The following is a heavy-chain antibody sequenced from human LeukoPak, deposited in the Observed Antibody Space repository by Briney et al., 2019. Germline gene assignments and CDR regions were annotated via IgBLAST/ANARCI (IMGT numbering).Heavy chain of an antibody. D-gene: IGHD3-10*01. V-gene: IGHV1-18*01. Sequence: ASVTVSCTASGYTFTSYGYSWVRQAPGQGLEWMGWISAYYGNTNYAKKLQGRVTMTTDTSTSTAYMELRSLRCDDTAVYYCARVGDMVRGVIMTGAFDIWGQGTMVTVSS. CDR3: ARVGDMVRGVIMTGAFDI. J-gene: IGHJ3*02. CDR1: GYTFTSYG. CDR2: ISAYYGNT.